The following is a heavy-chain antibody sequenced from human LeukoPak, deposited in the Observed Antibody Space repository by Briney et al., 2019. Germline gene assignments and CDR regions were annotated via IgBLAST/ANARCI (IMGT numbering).Heavy chain of an antibody. D-gene: IGHD3-16*01. CDR2: INPSGGST. J-gene: IGHJ4*02. CDR1: GYTFTSYY. V-gene: IGHV1-46*01. Sequence: ASVKVSCKASGYTFTSYYMHCVRQAPGQGLEWMGIINPSGGSTSYAQKFQGRVTMTRDTSTSTVYMELSRLRSEDTAVYYCAGGVYDYPPTYYFDYWGQGTLVTVSS. CDR3: AGGVYDYPPTYYFDY.